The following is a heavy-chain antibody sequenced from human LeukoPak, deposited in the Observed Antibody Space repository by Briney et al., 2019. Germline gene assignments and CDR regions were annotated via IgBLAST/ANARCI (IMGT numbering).Heavy chain of an antibody. CDR3: ARDKSIADDAFDI. D-gene: IGHD6-13*01. CDR1: GVSISSYY. J-gene: IGHJ3*02. V-gene: IGHV4-59*01. CDR2: IYYGGST. Sequence: SETLSLTCTVSGVSISSYYWSWIRQPPGKGLEWIGYIYYGGSTNYNPSLKSRVTISVDTSKNQFSLKLSSVTAADTAVYYCARDKSIADDAFDIWGQGTMVTVSS.